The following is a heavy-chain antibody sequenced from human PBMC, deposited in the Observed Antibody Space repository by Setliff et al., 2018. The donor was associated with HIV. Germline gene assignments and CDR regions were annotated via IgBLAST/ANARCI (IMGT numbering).Heavy chain of an antibody. Sequence: PGGSLRLSCAASGFTVRSSYMSWVRQAPGKGLQWVSVLYSGGSIYYADSVRGRFTISRDNSKNTLYLQMNSLRVEDTAVYHCARSPQGGYFDYWGQGTLVTVSS. CDR2: LYSGGSI. J-gene: IGHJ4*03. V-gene: IGHV3-53*01. CDR3: ARSPQGGYFDY. CDR1: GFTVRSSY.